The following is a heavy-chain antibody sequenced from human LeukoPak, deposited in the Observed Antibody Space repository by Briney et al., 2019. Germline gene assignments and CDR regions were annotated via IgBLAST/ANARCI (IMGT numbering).Heavy chain of an antibody. J-gene: IGHJ4*02. Sequence: ASVKVSCKASGYAFTTYDINWERQATGQGLEWLGWMNPNSGNTGYAQKFQGRVSMTRDTSISTAYMELSSLRSEDTAVYYCARNVASTGYFVYWGQRTLVTVSS. CDR3: ARNVASTGYFVY. CDR1: GYAFTTYD. V-gene: IGHV1-8*01. D-gene: IGHD2-21*01. CDR2: MNPNSGNT.